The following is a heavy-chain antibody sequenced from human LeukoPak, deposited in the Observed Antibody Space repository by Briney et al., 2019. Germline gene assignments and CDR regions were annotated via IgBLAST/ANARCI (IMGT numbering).Heavy chain of an antibody. Sequence: GGSLRLSCAASGFTFSSHGMHWVRQAPGKGLEWVAVVSYDGSKKHYANSVKGRFTISRDNSKKTLFLQMNNLRAEDTAMYHCAKEGSLYFDFWSGYDYWGQGTLVTVSS. V-gene: IGHV3-30*18. D-gene: IGHD3/OR15-3a*01. CDR2: VSYDGSKK. J-gene: IGHJ4*02. CDR3: AKEGSLYFDFWSGYDY. CDR1: GFTFSSHG.